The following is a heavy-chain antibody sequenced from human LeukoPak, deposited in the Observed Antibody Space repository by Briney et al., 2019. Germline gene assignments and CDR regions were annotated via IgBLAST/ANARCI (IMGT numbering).Heavy chain of an antibody. J-gene: IGHJ6*02. D-gene: IGHD3-10*01. CDR3: ARGPSGASYYYYYGMDV. CDR2: IIPIFGTA. CDR1: GGTFSSYA. V-gene: IGHV1-69*06. Sequence: GASVKVSCKASGGTFSSYAISWVRQAPGQGLEWMGGIIPIFGTANYAQKFQGRVTITADKSTSTAYMELSGLRSEDTAVYYCARGPSGASYYYYYGMDVWGQGTTVTVSS.